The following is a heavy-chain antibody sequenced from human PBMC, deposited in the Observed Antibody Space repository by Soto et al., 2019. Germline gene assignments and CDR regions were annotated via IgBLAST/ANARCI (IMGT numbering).Heavy chain of an antibody. CDR3: ARDRDDYGSGNYYNRIDF. CDR1: GGIFSTYA. D-gene: IGHD3-10*01. V-gene: IGHV1-69*01. J-gene: IGHJ4*02. CDR2: IIPIFGTP. Sequence: QVQLVQSGAEVKKPGSSVKVSCKASGGIFSTYAISWLRQAPGQGLEWMGGIIPIFGTPNYAQRFQGRVTITADESTSTAYIELSRLTSEDTAVYYCARDRDDYGSGNYYNRIDFWGQGTLVTVSS.